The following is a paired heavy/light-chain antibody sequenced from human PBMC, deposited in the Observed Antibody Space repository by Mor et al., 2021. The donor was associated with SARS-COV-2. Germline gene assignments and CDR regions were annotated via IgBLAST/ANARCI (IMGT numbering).Light chain of an antibody. Sequence: EIVMTQSPATLSVSPGERATLSCRASQSVSSNLVWYQQKPGQAPRLLIYGASTRATGIPARFSGSGSGTEFTLTISSLQSEDFAIYYCQQYNNWPPVTFGQGTKVEIK. CDR2: GAS. CDR3: QQYNNWPPVT. V-gene: IGKV3-15*01. CDR1: QSVSSN. J-gene: IGKJ1*01.
Heavy chain of an antibody. CDR3: ARDFSSRVLWFTAVAGPDY. J-gene: IGHJ4*02. CDR2: ISYDGSNK. D-gene: IGHD6-19*01. V-gene: IGHV3-30*04. Sequence: QVQLVESGGGVVQPGRSLRLSCAASGFTFSSYAMHWVRQAPGKGLEWVAVISYDGSNKYYADSVKGRFTISRDNSKNTLYLQMNSLRAEDTAVYYCARDFSSRVLWFTAVAGPDYWGQGTLVTVSS. CDR1: GFTFSSYA.